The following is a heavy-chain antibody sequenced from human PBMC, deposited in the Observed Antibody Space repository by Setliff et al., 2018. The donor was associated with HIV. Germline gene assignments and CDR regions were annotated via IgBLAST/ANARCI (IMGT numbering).Heavy chain of an antibody. J-gene: IGHJ4*02. CDR1: GASMSSGDYY. V-gene: IGHV4-39*07. CDR3: VSQPESRWQIEY. CDR2: VSHSGNT. D-gene: IGHD3-10*01. Sequence: SETLSLTCTVSGASMSSGDYYWSWIRQPPGKGLEWIGSVSHSGNTDYNISLKSRVTISIDNSNNHLSLKLRSVTAADTAVYYCVSQPESRWQIEYWGQGTLVTVSS.